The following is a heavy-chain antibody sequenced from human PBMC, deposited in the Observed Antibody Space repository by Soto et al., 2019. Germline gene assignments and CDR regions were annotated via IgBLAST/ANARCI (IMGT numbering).Heavy chain of an antibody. CDR2: IIPILGIA. D-gene: IGHD3-3*01. Sequence: SVKVSCKASGGTFSSYTISWVRQAPGQGLEWMGRIIPILGIANYAQKFQGRVTITADKSTSTAYMELSSLRSEDTAVYYCARDSPYYDFWSGYVSFAPWGQGTLVTVSS. J-gene: IGHJ5*02. CDR1: GGTFSSYT. V-gene: IGHV1-69*04. CDR3: ARDSPYYDFWSGYVSFAP.